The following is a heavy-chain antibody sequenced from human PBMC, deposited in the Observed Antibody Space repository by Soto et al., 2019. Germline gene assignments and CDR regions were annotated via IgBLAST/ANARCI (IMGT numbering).Heavy chain of an antibody. CDR3: ARDLGDSNFDFHY. J-gene: IGHJ4*02. V-gene: IGHV1-18*01. D-gene: IGHD4-4*01. CDR1: GYTFTNSG. Sequence: QVQLVQSGAEVKKPGASVKVSCKASGYTFTNSGFSWVRKAPGQGREWVGWIRVNNGDTHYAQKLQGRVTMTTDTSTSTTFMELRSLKSDDTAVYYCARDLGDSNFDFHYWGQGTLITVSS. CDR2: IRVNNGDT.